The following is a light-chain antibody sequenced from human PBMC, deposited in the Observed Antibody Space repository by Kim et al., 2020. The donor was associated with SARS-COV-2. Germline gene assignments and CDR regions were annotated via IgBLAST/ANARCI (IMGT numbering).Light chain of an antibody. V-gene: IGKV1-16*01. CDR3: QQYNSYPHT. CDR2: AAS. J-gene: IGKJ1*01. Sequence: DIQMTQSPSSLSASVGDRVTITCRASQGITKDLAWFQQKPGKDPKSLIYAASNLQSGVPSRFSGSGSGTDFTLTISSLQPEDFATYYCQQYNSYPHTFGQGTKVDIK. CDR1: QGITKD.